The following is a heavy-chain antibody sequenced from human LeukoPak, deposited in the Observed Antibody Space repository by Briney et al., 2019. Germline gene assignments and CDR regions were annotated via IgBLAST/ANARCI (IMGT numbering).Heavy chain of an antibody. CDR1: ASSITTAFYY. CDR3: ARHGGSDRVPFDY. V-gene: IGHV4-39*01. Sequence: SETLSLTCSVSASSITTAFYYWGWIRQSPGKGLEWIGSFYYTGSTSYNPSLQGRVTIFVDTSKNQVSLNLKSVTAADSAVYYCARHGGSDRVPFDYWGQGILVTVSS. D-gene: IGHD6-25*01. CDR2: FYYTGST. J-gene: IGHJ4*02.